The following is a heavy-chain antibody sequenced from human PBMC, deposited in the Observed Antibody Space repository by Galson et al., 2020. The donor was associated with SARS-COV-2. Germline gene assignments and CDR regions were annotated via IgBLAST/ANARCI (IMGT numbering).Heavy chain of an antibody. CDR2: IYYSGST. CDR1: GGTISSYY. J-gene: IGHJ6*02. Sequence: SETLSLTCTVSGGTISSYYWRWIRQPPGKGLEWIGYIYYSGSTNYNPALKSRVTISVATSKNQFSLKLSSVTAADTAVYYCASVNRYYYYGMDVWGQGTTVTVAS. V-gene: IGHV4-59*13. CDR3: ASVNRYYYYGMDV.